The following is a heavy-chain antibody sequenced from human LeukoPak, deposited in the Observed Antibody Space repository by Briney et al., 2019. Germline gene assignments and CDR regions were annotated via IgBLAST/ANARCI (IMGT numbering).Heavy chain of an antibody. D-gene: IGHD3-10*01. CDR2: IYYSGST. CDR1: GGSISSYY. V-gene: IGHV4-59*01. CDR3: ARKRGRGSGNDY. J-gene: IGHJ4*02. Sequence: SETLSLTCTVSGGSISSYYWSWIRQPPGKGLGWIGYIYYSGSTNYNPSLKSRVTISVDTSKNQFSLKLSSVTAADTAVYYCARKRGRGSGNDYWGQGTLVTVSS.